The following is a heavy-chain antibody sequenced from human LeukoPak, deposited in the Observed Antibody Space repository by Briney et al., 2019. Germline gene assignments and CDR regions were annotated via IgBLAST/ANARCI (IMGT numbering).Heavy chain of an antibody. CDR2: MNPNSGNT. V-gene: IGHV1-8*01. D-gene: IGHD6-13*01. Sequence: ASVKVSCKASGYTFTSYDINWVRQATGQGLEWMGWMNPNSGNTGYAQKFQGRVTMTRNTSISTAYMELSSLRSEDTAVYYCARDRGRLAEARDWFDPGGQGTLVTVSS. CDR1: GYTFTSYD. CDR3: ARDRGRLAEARDWFDP. J-gene: IGHJ5*02.